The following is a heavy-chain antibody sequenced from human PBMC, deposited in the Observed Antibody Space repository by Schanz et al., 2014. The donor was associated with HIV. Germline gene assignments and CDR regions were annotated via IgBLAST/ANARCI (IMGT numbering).Heavy chain of an antibody. Sequence: EVQLLESGGGLVQPGKSLRLSCAASGFTFGSFAITWVRQPPGKGLKWVSTISYSGTNTYSSDTVKGRFTISRDNSKSTVSLELKSLTVEDTATYHCAKVSHVYGDPGIDFWGRGTLVTVSS. V-gene: IGHV3-23*01. CDR3: AKVSHVYGDPGIDF. J-gene: IGHJ4*02. CDR1: GFTFGSFA. CDR2: ISYSGTNT. D-gene: IGHD4-17*01.